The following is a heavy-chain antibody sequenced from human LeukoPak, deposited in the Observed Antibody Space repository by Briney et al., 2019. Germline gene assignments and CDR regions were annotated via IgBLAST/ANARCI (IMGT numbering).Heavy chain of an antibody. CDR3: ATDGEGRSLLSY. CDR2: ISSSSSTI. Sequence: GGSLRLSCAASGFIFTSYSMNWVRQAPGKGLEWISYISSSSSTIYYADSVRGRFTISRDNAKNSLYLQMNSLRAEDTAVYYCATDGEGRSLLSYWGQGTLVTVSS. V-gene: IGHV3-48*01. J-gene: IGHJ4*02. CDR1: GFIFTSYS. D-gene: IGHD3-10*01.